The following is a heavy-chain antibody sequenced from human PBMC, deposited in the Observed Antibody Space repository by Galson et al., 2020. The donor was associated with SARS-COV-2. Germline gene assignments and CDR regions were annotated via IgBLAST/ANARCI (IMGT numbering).Heavy chain of an antibody. D-gene: IGHD2-8*01. V-gene: IGHV3-30*18. Sequence: TGGSLRLSCEASGFTFSTYGMDWLRQAPGKGLEWVAVISYDGSNKYYADSVKGRFTISRDNSKNTLYLQMNSLRAEDTAVYYCAKDRSIVLMVYAIGSGGMDVWGQGTTVTVSS. CDR3: AKDRSIVLMVYAIGSGGMDV. CDR2: ISYDGSNK. CDR1: GFTFSTYG. J-gene: IGHJ6*02.